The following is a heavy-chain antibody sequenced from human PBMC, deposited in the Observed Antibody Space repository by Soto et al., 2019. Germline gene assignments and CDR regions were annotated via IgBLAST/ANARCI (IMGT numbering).Heavy chain of an antibody. CDR2: ISSSSSYI. J-gene: IGHJ4*02. CDR1: GFTFSSYS. CDR3: ARGLAAAGTLDY. V-gene: IGHV3-21*01. D-gene: IGHD6-13*01. Sequence: EVQLVESGGGQVKPGGSLRLSCAASGFTFSSYSMNWVRQAPGKGLEWVSSISSSSSYIYYADSVKGRFTISRDNAKNSLYLQMNNLRAEDTAVYYCARGLAAAGTLDYWGQGTLVTVSS.